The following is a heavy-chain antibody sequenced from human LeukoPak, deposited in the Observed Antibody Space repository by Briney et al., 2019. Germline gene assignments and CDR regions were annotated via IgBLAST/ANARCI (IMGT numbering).Heavy chain of an antibody. CDR2: IDPSDSYT. CDR1: GYSFTSYW. D-gene: IGHD1-1*01. J-gene: IGHJ4*02. CDR3: ARCTTGAFDY. Sequence: GEPLKTSCQGSGYSFTSYWITWVRQMPGKGLEWRGRIDPSDSYTNYSPSFQGHVTISADKSISTAYLQWSSLKASDTAMYYCARCTTGAFDYWGQGTLVTVSS. V-gene: IGHV5-10-1*01.